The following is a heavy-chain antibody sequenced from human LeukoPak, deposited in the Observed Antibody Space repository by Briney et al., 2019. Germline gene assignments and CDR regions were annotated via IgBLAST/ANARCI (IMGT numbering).Heavy chain of an antibody. CDR2: ISYDGSNK. D-gene: IGHD2-2*01. Sequence: PGRSLRLSCAASRFTSSSYAMHWVRQAPGKGLEWVAVISYDGSNKYYADSVKGRFTISRDNSKNTLYLQMNSLRAEDTAVYYCARESGVVPAAIFDYWGQGTLVTVSS. V-gene: IGHV3-30*01. CDR1: RFTSSSYA. J-gene: IGHJ4*02. CDR3: ARESGVVPAAIFDY.